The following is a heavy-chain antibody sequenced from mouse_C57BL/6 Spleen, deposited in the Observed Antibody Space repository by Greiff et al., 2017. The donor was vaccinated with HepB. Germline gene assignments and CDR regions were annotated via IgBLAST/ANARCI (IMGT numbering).Heavy chain of an antibody. CDR2: IYPGDGDT. CDR1: GYAFSSYW. Sequence: VQLQQSGAELVKPGASVKISCKASGYAFSSYWMNWVKQRPGKGLEWIGQIYPGDGDTNYNGKFKGKATLTADKSSSTAYMQLSSLTSEDSAVYLCARTTTGVCFDYWGQGTTLTVSS. D-gene: IGHD1-1*01. CDR3: ARTTTGVCFDY. J-gene: IGHJ2*01. V-gene: IGHV1-80*01.